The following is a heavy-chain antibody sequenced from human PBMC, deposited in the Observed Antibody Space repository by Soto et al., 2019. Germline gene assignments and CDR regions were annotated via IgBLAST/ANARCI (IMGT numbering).Heavy chain of an antibody. CDR3: ARSYCSTATCYSYWFDP. D-gene: IGHD2-2*02. Sequence: QMQLVQSGPEVKKPGASVTVSCQASGYTFNRYGITWVRQAPGQGLEWMGWISAYNGNTNYAQNLQGRVTMTTDTSTSTACMELRSLRSGDTAVYYCARSYCSTATCYSYWFDPWGQGTQVTVSS. CDR2: ISAYNGNT. V-gene: IGHV1-18*04. J-gene: IGHJ5*02. CDR1: GYTFNRYG.